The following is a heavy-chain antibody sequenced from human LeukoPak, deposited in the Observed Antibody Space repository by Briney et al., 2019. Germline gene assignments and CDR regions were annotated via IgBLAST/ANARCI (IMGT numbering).Heavy chain of an antibody. V-gene: IGHV1-24*01. CDR1: GYTLTELS. D-gene: IGHD2-21*02. CDR2: INPEDGET. J-gene: IGHJ5*02. CDR3: TTDRSYCAGDCYVWFDP. Sequence: ASVKVSYKVSGYTLTELSMHWVRQAPGKGLEWMGGINPEDGETIYARKFQGRVTMTEDTSTDTAYMELSSLRSEDTAVYYCTTDRSYCAGDCYVWFDPWGQGTLVTVSP.